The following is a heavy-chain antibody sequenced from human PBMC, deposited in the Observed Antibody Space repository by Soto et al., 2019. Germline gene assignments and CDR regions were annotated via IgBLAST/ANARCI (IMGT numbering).Heavy chain of an antibody. CDR3: ARDGYCTNGVCYSDNWFDP. J-gene: IGHJ5*02. Sequence: QVQLVQSGAEVKKPGSSVKVSCKASGGTFSSYAISWVRQAPGQGLEWMGGIIPIFGTANYAQKFQGRVTITADESTSTAYMELSSLRYEDTAVYYCARDGYCTNGVCYSDNWFDPRGQGTLVTVSS. D-gene: IGHD2-8*01. V-gene: IGHV1-69*01. CDR2: IIPIFGTA. CDR1: GGTFSSYA.